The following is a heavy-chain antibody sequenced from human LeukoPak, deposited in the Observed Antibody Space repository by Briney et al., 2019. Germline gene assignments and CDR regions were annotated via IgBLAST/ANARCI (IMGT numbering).Heavy chain of an antibody. CDR3: ASFSSGWYYFDY. D-gene: IGHD6-19*01. CDR2: IYYSGST. J-gene: IGHJ4*02. Sequence: SETLSLTCTVSGGSISSSSYYWGWIRQPPGKGLEWIGSIYYSGSTYYNPSLKSRVTISVDTSKNQFSLKLSSVTAADTAVYYCASFSSGWYYFDYWGQGTLVTVSS. V-gene: IGHV4-39*01. CDR1: GGSISSSSYY.